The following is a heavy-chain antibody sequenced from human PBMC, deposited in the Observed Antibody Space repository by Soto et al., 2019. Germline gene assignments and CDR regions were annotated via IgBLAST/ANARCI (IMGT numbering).Heavy chain of an antibody. V-gene: IGHV3-74*01. CDR3: ARDTDGLHY. CDR2: INTDGSIT. Sequence: PGGSXRLSCAASGLIFSNYKMHWVRQAPGKGLVWVSRINTDGSITDYADSVKGRFTVSRDNPKNTLYLQMNSLRAEDTAVYYCARDTDGLHYWGQGTLVTVSS. J-gene: IGHJ4*02. CDR1: GLIFSNYK.